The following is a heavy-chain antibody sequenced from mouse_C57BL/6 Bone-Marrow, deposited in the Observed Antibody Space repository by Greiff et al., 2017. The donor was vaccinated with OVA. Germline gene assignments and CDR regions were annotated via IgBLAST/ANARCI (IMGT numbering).Heavy chain of an antibody. CDR1: GFTFTDYY. V-gene: IGHV7-3*01. Sequence: DVMLVESGGGLVQPGGSLSLSCAASGFTFTDYYMSWVRQPPGKALEWLGFISNKANGYTTEYSASVKGRFTISRDNSQSILYLQMNAMRAEDSATYYCARRYDGYYFYYAMDYWGQGTSVTVSS. D-gene: IGHD2-3*01. CDR3: ARRYDGYYFYYAMDY. CDR2: ISNKANGYTT. J-gene: IGHJ4*01.